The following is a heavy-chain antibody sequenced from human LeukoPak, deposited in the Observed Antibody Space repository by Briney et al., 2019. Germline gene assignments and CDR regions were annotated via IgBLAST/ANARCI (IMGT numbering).Heavy chain of an antibody. CDR1: GGSISSSSYY. Sequence: SETLSLTCTVSGGSISSSSYYWGWIRQPPGKGLEWIGSIYYSGSTYYNPSLKRRVTISVDTSKNRFSLKLSSVTAADTAVYYCARTDVTGYYDFWSGRAFDYWGQGTLVTVSS. CDR2: IYYSGST. J-gene: IGHJ4*02. CDR3: ARTDVTGYYDFWSGRAFDY. D-gene: IGHD3-3*01. V-gene: IGHV4-39*07.